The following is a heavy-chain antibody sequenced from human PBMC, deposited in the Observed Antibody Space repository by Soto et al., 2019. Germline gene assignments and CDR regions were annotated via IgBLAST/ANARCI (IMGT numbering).Heavy chain of an antibody. Sequence: GGSLRLSCAASGFTFSNAWMSWVRQAPGKGLEWVGRIKSKTDGGTTDYAAPVKGRFTISREDTKNTLYLQMNSLKTEDTAVYYCTTDRGDSDSSSSYFDYWGQGTLVTVSS. V-gene: IGHV3-15*01. CDR3: TTDRGDSDSSSSYFDY. CDR1: GFTFSNAW. D-gene: IGHD6-6*01. J-gene: IGHJ4*02. CDR2: IKSKTDGGTT.